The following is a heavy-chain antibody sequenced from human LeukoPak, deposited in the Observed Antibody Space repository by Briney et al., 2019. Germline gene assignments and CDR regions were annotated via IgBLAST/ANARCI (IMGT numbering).Heavy chain of an antibody. Sequence: GGSLRLSCAASGFTFSSYSMNWVRQAPGKGLEWVSYISSSSSTIYYADSVKGRFTISRDNAKNSLYLQMNSLRAEDTAVYYCASDPPANYYYNYYMDVWGKGTTVTVSS. CDR3: ASDPPANYYYNYYMDV. CDR2: ISSSSSTI. J-gene: IGHJ6*03. CDR1: GFTFSSYS. V-gene: IGHV3-48*01.